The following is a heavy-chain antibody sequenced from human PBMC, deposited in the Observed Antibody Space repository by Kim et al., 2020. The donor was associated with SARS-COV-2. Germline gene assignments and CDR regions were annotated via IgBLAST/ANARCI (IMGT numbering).Heavy chain of an antibody. J-gene: IGHJ1*01. D-gene: IGHD4-17*01. CDR2: ISYDGSNK. Sequence: GGSLRLSCAASGFTFSSYGMHWVRQAPGKGLEWVAVISYDGSNKYYADSVKGRFTISRDNSKNTLYLQMNSLRAEDTAVYYCAKESHLVTTGYFQHWGQG. V-gene: IGHV3-30*18. CDR1: GFTFSSYG. CDR3: AKESHLVTTGYFQH.